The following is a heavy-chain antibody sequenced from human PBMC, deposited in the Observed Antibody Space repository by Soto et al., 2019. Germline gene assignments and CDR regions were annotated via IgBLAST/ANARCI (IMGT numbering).Heavy chain of an antibody. CDR1: GGSISSSSYY. J-gene: IGHJ6*02. V-gene: IGHV4-39*01. D-gene: IGHD3-10*01. CDR3: ATTVTHLLLWFGVKFSEDGMDV. CDR2: IYYSGST. Sequence: SETLSLTCTVSGGSISSSSYYWGWIRQPPGKGLEWIGSIYYSGSTYYNPSLKSRVTISVDTSKNQFSLKLSSVTAADTAVYYCATTVTHLLLWFGVKFSEDGMDVWGQGTTVTVS.